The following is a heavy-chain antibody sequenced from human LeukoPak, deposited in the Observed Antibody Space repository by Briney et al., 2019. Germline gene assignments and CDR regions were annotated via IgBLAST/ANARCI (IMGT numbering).Heavy chain of an antibody. CDR1: GYTFTSYG. V-gene: IGHV1-18*01. CDR2: ISAYNGNT. Sequence: GASVKVSCKASGYTFTSYGISWVRQAPGQGLEWMGWISAYNGNTNYAQKLQGRVTMTTDTSTSTAYMELRSLRSDDTAVYYCARDGISCGGDCYDGGDDYWGQGTLVTVSS. CDR3: ARDGISCGGDCYDGGDDY. D-gene: IGHD2-21*01. J-gene: IGHJ4*02.